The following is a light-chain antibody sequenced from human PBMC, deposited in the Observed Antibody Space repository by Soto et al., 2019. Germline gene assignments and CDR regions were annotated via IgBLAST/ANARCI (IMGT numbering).Light chain of an antibody. Sequence: QSVLTQPPSVSAAPGQKVTMSCSGTSCNIGNYYVSWHQQLPGTAPKLLIYENDKRPSGIPDRFSGSKSGTSATLGITGLQTGHEADYYCGTWDSSLSIFVFGTGTKVTVL. CDR2: END. J-gene: IGLJ1*01. CDR1: SCNIGNYY. V-gene: IGLV1-51*02. CDR3: GTWDSSLSIFV.